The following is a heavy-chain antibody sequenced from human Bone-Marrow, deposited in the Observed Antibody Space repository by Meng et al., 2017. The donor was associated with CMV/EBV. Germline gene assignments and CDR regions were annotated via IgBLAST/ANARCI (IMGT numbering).Heavy chain of an antibody. CDR2: ISWNSGSI. J-gene: IGHJ4*02. CDR3: VRSDYGGKGVYFDY. D-gene: IGHD4-23*01. Sequence: GGSLRLSCAASGFTFDDYAMHWVRQAPGKGLEWVSGISWNSGSIGYADSVKGRFTISRDNAKNSLYLQMNSLRAEDTAVYYCVRSDYGGKGVYFDYWGQGTLVTVPS. CDR1: GFTFDDYA. V-gene: IGHV3-9*01.